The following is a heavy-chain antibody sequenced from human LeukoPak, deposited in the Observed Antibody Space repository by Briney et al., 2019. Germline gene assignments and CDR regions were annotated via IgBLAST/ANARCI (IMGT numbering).Heavy chain of an antibody. CDR3: ARQSDYYGSGTEGYFDY. D-gene: IGHD3-10*01. CDR2: VYYTGRT. J-gene: IGHJ4*02. V-gene: IGHV4-39*01. Sequence: SETLSLTCTVSGGSITITSYYWVWIRQTPGKGLDWFGWVYYTGRTLYNVSLKSRVTISVDPSKNQFSLNLNSVTASDTAVYYCARQSDYYGSGTEGYFDYWGQGTLVTVSS. CDR1: GGSITITSYY.